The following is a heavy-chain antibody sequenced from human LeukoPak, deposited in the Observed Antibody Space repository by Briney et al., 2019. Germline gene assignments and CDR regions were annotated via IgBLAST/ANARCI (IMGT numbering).Heavy chain of an antibody. CDR2: IYGGGST. CDR1: GFTVSTSY. D-gene: IGHD6-25*01. V-gene: IGHV3-53*01. Sequence: GGSLRLSCAASGFTVSTSYMNWVRQAPGKGLEWVSVIYGGGSTYYADSVRGRFTISRDNSKNTLYLQMNSLRAEDTALYFCARGYSSGWPYFWGQGTLVTVSS. J-gene: IGHJ4*02. CDR3: ARGYSSGWPYF.